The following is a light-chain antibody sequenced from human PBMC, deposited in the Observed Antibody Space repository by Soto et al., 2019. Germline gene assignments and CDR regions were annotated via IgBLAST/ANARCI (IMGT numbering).Light chain of an antibody. CDR1: SSDVGGYNL. CDR3: SSYKRSSTLPYV. CDR2: DVN. V-gene: IGLV2-14*01. Sequence: QSVLTQPASVSGSPGQSITISCTGTSSDVGGYNLVSWYQQYPDKAPKLMIFDVNTRPSGVSNRFSGSKSGNTASLTISGLQAEDEADYYCSSYKRSSTLPYVFGTGTKVTVL. J-gene: IGLJ1*01.